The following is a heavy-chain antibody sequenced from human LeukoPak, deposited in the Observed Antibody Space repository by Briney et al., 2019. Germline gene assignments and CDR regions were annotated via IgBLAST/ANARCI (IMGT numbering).Heavy chain of an antibody. CDR2: ISGSGGST. CDR3: ARVGYYDILTGYYNIEGTLYYYYYYMDV. D-gene: IGHD3-9*01. Sequence: GGSLRLSCAASGFTFSSYAMSWVRQAPGKGLEWVSAISGSGGSTYYADSVKGRFTISRDNSKNTLYLQMNSLRAEDTALYYCARVGYYDILTGYYNIEGTLYYYYYYMDVWGKGTTVTVSS. CDR1: GFTFSSYA. V-gene: IGHV3-23*01. J-gene: IGHJ6*03.